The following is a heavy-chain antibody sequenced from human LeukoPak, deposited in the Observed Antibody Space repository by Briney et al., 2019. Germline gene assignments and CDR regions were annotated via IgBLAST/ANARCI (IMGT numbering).Heavy chain of an antibody. CDR1: GGSINSGSYY. J-gene: IGHJ5*02. Sequence: SQTLSLTCTVSGGSINSGSYYWSWIREPAGKGLEWIGRIYTSGSTNYNPSLKSRVTISVDTSKNQFSLKLSSVTAADTAVYYCARVSAYGDYGIGWFDPWGQGTLVTVSS. CDR2: IYTSGST. CDR3: ARVSAYGDYGIGWFDP. D-gene: IGHD4-17*01. V-gene: IGHV4-61*02.